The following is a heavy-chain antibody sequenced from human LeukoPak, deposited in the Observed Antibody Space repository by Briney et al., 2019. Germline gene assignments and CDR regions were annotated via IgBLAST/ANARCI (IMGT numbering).Heavy chain of an antibody. CDR1: GGSISSYY. V-gene: IGHV4-59*01. Sequence: SETLSLTCTVSGGSISSYYWSWIRQPPGKGLEWIGYIYYSGSTNYNPSLKSRVTISVDTSKNQFSLKLSSVTASDTAVYYCAAGYSSGWYYFDYWGQGTLVTVSS. CDR2: IYYSGST. J-gene: IGHJ4*02. D-gene: IGHD6-19*01. CDR3: AAGYSSGWYYFDY.